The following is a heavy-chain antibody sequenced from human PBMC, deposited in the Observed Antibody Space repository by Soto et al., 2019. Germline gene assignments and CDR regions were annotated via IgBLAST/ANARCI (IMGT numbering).Heavy chain of an antibody. J-gene: IGHJ4*02. Sequence: PGASLKISCQSSGYTFSNFWIGWVRQLPGKGLEWMGIIYPGDHETTYSPSFHGKVTISADRSINTAYLQRISLEASDTAFYFCARSPRSSPYFDYWGQGALVTVSS. CDR3: ARSPRSSPYFDY. CDR2: IYPGDHET. D-gene: IGHD6-13*01. CDR1: GYTFSNFW. V-gene: IGHV5-51*01.